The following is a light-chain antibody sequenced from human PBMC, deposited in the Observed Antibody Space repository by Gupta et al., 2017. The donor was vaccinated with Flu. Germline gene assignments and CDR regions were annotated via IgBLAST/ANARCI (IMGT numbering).Light chain of an antibody. Sequence: DIQMTQSPSSLSASVGDRVTITCRASQSISSYLNWYQQKPGKAPKLLIYAASSLQSGVPSRFSGSGSGTDFTLTISRRQPEDFATYYCQQRDSTPSIFGQGTKLEIK. CDR2: AAS. V-gene: IGKV1-39*01. CDR3: QQRDSTPSI. CDR1: QSISSY. J-gene: IGKJ2*01.